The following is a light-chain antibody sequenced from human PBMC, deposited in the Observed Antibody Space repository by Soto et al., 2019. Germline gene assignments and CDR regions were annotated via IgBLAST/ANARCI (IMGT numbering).Light chain of an antibody. CDR3: GTWDSSLSGGLVV. J-gene: IGLJ7*01. V-gene: IGLV1-51*01. Sequence: QSVLTQPPSVSAAPGQKVTISCSGASSNIGNNYVSWYQHLPGTAPKLLIYYNNKRPSGIPDRFSGSKSGTSATLGITGLQTGDEADYYCGTWDSSLSGGLVVFGGGTQLTVL. CDR1: SSNIGNNY. CDR2: YNN.